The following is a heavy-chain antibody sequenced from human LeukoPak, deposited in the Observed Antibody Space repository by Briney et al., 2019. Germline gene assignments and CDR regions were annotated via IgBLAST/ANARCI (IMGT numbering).Heavy chain of an antibody. J-gene: IGHJ4*02. CDR2: ISSSGRTI. CDR3: ASTISMVRGVIRYFDY. Sequence: GSLRLSCAASGFTFSSYEMNWVRQAPGKGLEWVSYISSSGRTIYYADSVKGRFTISRDNAKNSLYLQMNSLRAEDTAVYYCASTISMVRGVIRYFDYWGQGTLVTVSS. V-gene: IGHV3-48*03. D-gene: IGHD3-10*01. CDR1: GFTFSSYE.